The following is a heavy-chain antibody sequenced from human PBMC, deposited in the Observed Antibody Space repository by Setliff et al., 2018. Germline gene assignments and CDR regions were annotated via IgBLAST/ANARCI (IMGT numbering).Heavy chain of an antibody. CDR1: SASRSINTYY. CDR2: IYYSGT. CDR3: AGGTIVAPGGYFYYMDV. J-gene: IGHJ6*03. V-gene: IGHV4-59*01. D-gene: IGHD6-6*01. Sequence: PSETLSLTCTVSSASRSINTYYWSWIRQPPGKGLDWVGNIYYSGTNYNPSLKSRVTISVDTSKHQISPKLNSVTAADTAVYYCAGGTIVAPGGYFYYMDVWGKGATVTVSS.